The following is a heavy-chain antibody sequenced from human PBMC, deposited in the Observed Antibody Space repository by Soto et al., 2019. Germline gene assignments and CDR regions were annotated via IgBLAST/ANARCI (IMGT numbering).Heavy chain of an antibody. CDR2: ISYDGSNK. V-gene: IGHV3-30-3*01. Sequence: QVQLVESGGGMVQPGRSLRLSCAASGFTFSSYAMHWVRQAPGKGLEWVAVISYDGSNKYYADSVKGRFTISRDNYKNKLYLQMNSLRAEDTAVYYCARDGTASQEGYWGQGTLVTASS. D-gene: IGHD1-1*01. J-gene: IGHJ4*02. CDR3: ARDGTASQEGY. CDR1: GFTFSSYA.